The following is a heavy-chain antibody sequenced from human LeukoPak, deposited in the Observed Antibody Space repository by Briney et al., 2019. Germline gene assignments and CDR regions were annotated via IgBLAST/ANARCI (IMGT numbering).Heavy chain of an antibody. CDR2: ISSRSKTI. CDR3: ARDSPPIASDGLPYY. V-gene: IGHV3-48*04. D-gene: IGHD6-13*01. J-gene: IGHJ4*02. CDR1: GFTFSSYS. Sequence: GGSLRLSCAVSGFTFSSYSMNWVRQAPGKGLEWVSYISSRSKTIYYADSVKGRFTISRDNAKNSLYLQMNSLRAEDTAVYYCARDSPPIASDGLPYYWGQGTLVTVSS.